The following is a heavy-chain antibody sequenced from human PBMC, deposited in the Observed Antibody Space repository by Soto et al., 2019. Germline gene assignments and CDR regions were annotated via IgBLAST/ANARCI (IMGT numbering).Heavy chain of an antibody. CDR2: ISGSGGST. V-gene: IGHV3-23*01. CDR3: AKDQFSRVSGDCY. D-gene: IGHD2-21*02. CDR1: GFTFSSYA. J-gene: IGHJ4*02. Sequence: EVQLLESGGGLVQPGGSLRLSCAASGFTFSSYAMSWVRQAPGKGLEWVSAISGSGGSTYYADSVKGRFTISRDNTKNTLYLQMNSLRAEDTAVYYCAKDQFSRVSGDCYWGQGTLVTVSS.